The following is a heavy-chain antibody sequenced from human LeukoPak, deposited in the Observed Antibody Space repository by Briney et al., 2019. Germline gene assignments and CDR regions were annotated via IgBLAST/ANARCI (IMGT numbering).Heavy chain of an antibody. Sequence: ASVKVSCKASGYTFTGYYIHSVPQAPGQGLGWMGRINPKSGGTNYAQKSQGRVTMTRDTSISTAYMELSRLRSDDTAVYYCARDLGPGGGSYYYYYYMDVWGKGTTVTVSS. CDR1: GYTFTGYY. CDR3: ARDLGPGGGSYYYYYYMDV. V-gene: IGHV1-2*06. D-gene: IGHD1-26*01. CDR2: INPKSGGT. J-gene: IGHJ6*03.